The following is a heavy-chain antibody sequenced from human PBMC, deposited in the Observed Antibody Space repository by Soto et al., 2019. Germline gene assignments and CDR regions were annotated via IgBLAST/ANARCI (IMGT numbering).Heavy chain of an antibody. D-gene: IGHD3-16*01. Sequence: EVQLVESGGALVQPGGSLRLSCAACGFTFSSYWMHWVRQAPGEGLVWVSRIKTDGSSTSYADSVKGRFTISRDNAKNTMYLQMNSLRAEDTAVYYCARVGVGHYEFDYWGQGTLVTVSS. CDR1: GFTFSSYW. CDR2: IKTDGSST. V-gene: IGHV3-74*01. J-gene: IGHJ4*02. CDR3: ARVGVGHYEFDY.